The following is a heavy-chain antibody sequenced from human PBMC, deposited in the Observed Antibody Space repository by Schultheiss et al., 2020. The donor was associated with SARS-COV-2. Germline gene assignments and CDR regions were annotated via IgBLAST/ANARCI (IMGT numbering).Heavy chain of an antibody. CDR3: ASAPTVTTWGSDY. D-gene: IGHD4-17*01. CDR1: GFTFSSYE. V-gene: IGHV3-48*03. Sequence: GGSLRLSCAASGFTFSSYEMNWVRQAPGKGLEWVSYISSSSNPIYYADSVKGRFTISRDNAKNSLYLQMNSLRAEDTAVYYCASAPTVTTWGSDYWGQGTLVTVSS. J-gene: IGHJ4*02. CDR2: ISSSSNPI.